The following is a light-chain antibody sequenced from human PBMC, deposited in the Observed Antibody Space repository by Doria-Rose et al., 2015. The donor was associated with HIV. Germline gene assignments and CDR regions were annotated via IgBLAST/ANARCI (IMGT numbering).Light chain of an antibody. CDR1: QRVKSSY. CDR3: QQYGTSRGT. Sequence: TQSPGTLSLSPGERATLSCRASQRVKSSYLAWYQQKPGQAPRLLIYDASTRATGIPDRFSDSGSGTDLTLTISRLEPEDVAVYYCQQYGTSRGTFGQGTRLEIK. CDR2: DAS. V-gene: IGKV3-20*01. J-gene: IGKJ5*01.